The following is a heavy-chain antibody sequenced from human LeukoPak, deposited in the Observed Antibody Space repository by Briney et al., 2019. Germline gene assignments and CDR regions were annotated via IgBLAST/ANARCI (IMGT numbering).Heavy chain of an antibody. CDR2: IYYSGST. J-gene: IGHJ4*02. CDR3: ARLDTAMVPFDY. CDR1: GGSIRSSSYY. Sequence: SETLSLACTVSGGSIRSSSYYWGWIRQPPGKGLEWIGSIYYSGSTYYNPSLKSRVTISVDTSKNQFSLKLSSVTAADTAVYYCARLDTAMVPFDYWGQGTLVTVSS. V-gene: IGHV4-39*01. D-gene: IGHD5-18*01.